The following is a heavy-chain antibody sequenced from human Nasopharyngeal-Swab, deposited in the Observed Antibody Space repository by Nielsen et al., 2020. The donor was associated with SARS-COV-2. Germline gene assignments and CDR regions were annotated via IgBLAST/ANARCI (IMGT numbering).Heavy chain of an antibody. CDR1: GFTFDDYA. D-gene: IGHD3-3*01. V-gene: IGHV3-9*01. J-gene: IGHJ5*02. CDR3: AKDYHYDFGTNWFDP. Sequence: GGSLRLSCAASGFTFDDYAMHWVRQAPGKGLEWVSGISWNNGSIGYADSVKGRFTISRDNAKNSLYLQMNSLRAEDTALYYCAKDYHYDFGTNWFDPWGQGTLVTVSS. CDR2: ISWNNGSI.